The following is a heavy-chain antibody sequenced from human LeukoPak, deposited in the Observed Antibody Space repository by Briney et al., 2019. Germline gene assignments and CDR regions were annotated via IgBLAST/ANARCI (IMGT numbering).Heavy chain of an antibody. CDR2: ISAYNGNT. Sequence: ASVKVSCKASGYTFTSYGISWVRQAPGQGLEWMGWISAYNGNTNYAQKLQGRVTMTTGTSTSTAYMELRSLRSDDTAVYYCARDRDSSGYYTDFFDYWGQGTLVTVSS. V-gene: IGHV1-18*01. CDR3: ARDRDSSGYYTDFFDY. D-gene: IGHD3-22*01. J-gene: IGHJ4*02. CDR1: GYTFTSYG.